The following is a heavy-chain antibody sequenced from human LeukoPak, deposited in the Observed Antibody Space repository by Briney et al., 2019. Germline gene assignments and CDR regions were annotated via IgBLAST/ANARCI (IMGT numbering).Heavy chain of an antibody. Sequence: PGGSLRLSCAASGFTFSSYSMTWVRQAPGKGLGWVSSISSSSSYIYYADSVKGRFTISRDNAKNSLYLQMNSLRAEDTAVYYCVGGQQLGFDYWGQGTLVTVSS. CDR2: ISSSSSYI. V-gene: IGHV3-21*01. CDR1: GFTFSSYS. CDR3: VGGQQLGFDY. D-gene: IGHD6-13*01. J-gene: IGHJ4*02.